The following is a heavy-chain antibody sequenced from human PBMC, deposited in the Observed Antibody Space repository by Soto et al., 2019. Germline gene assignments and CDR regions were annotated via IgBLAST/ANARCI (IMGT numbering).Heavy chain of an antibody. J-gene: IGHJ3*02. CDR3: ARVRRRYYGSGSYYNAAFDI. CDR1: GYTFTSYA. Sequence: GASVKVSCKASGYTFTSYAMHWVRQAPGQRLEWMGWINAGNGNTKYSQKFQGRVTITRDTSASTAYMELSSLRSEDTAVYYCARVRRRYYGSGSYYNAAFDIWGQGTMVTGSS. CDR2: INAGNGNT. D-gene: IGHD3-10*01. V-gene: IGHV1-3*01.